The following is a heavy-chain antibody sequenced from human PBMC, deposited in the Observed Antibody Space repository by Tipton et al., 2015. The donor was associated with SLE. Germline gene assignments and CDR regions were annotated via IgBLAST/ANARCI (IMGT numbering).Heavy chain of an antibody. CDR2: IYHSGST. D-gene: IGHD6-13*01. CDR1: GGSTNSYSYY. V-gene: IGHV4-39*02. Sequence: LRLSCTVSGGSTNSYSYYWGWIRQPPGKGLEWIGSIYHSGSTYYNPSLKSRVIISVDTSKNQFSLKLTSVTAADTAVYYCARDRGSSWNGATWSLDYWGQGSLVTVSS. CDR3: ARDRGSSWNGATWSLDY. J-gene: IGHJ4*02.